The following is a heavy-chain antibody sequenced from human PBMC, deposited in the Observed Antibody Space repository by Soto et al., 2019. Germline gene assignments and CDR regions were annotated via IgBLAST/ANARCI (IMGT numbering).Heavy chain of an antibody. CDR1: GYSFTSYA. CDR3: ARGLGLYYFDY. D-gene: IGHD1-26*01. V-gene: IGHV1-3*01. Sequence: ASLKVSFKASGYSFTSYAMHWVRQAPGQRLEWMGWINAGNGNTKYSQKFQGRVAITRDTSASTAYMELSSLRSEDTAVYYCARGLGLYYFDYWGQGTLVTVSS. J-gene: IGHJ4*02. CDR2: INAGNGNT.